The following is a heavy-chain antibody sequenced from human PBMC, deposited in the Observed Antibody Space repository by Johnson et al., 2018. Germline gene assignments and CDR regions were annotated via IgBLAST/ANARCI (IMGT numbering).Heavy chain of an antibody. CDR2: ISWNSGSI. CDR1: GFTFTSYA. J-gene: IGHJ1*01. CDR3: AKAPVGWLGEGAEYFQT. V-gene: IGHV3-9*01. Sequence: VQLVQSGGGLVQPGGSLRLSCAASGFTFTSYAMSWVRQAPGKGLEWVSGISWNSGSIGYADSVKGRFTISRDNAKNSLYLQMNSLRAEETALYYCAKAPVGWLGEGAEYFQTWGQGTLVTVSS. D-gene: IGHD3-3*01.